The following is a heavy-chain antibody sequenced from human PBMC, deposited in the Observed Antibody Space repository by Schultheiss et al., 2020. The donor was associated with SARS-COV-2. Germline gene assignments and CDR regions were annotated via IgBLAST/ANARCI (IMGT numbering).Heavy chain of an antibody. CDR2: IYSGGST. CDR3: ARGVAVAGNDAFDI. J-gene: IGHJ3*02. D-gene: IGHD6-19*01. V-gene: IGHV3-66*01. Sequence: GGSLRLSCAASGFTVSSNYMSWVRQAPGKGLEWVSVIYSGGSTYYADSVKGRFTISRDNSKNTLYLQMNSLRAEDTAVYYCARGVAVAGNDAFDIWGQGTMVTVSS. CDR1: GFTVSSNY.